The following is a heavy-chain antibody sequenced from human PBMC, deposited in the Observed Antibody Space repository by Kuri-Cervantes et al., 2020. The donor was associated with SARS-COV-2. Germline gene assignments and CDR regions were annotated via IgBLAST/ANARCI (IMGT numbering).Heavy chain of an antibody. D-gene: IGHD1-26*01. Sequence: GGSLRLCCAASGFTFSNYWMHWVRQAPGKGLVWVSRTNTDGSSTSYADSVKGRFTISRDNAKNTLYLQMNSLRAEDTAVYYCARAFLRGGSDYWGQGTLGTVSS. V-gene: IGHV3-74*01. CDR3: ARAFLRGGSDY. CDR1: GFTFSNYW. CDR2: TNTDGSST. J-gene: IGHJ4*02.